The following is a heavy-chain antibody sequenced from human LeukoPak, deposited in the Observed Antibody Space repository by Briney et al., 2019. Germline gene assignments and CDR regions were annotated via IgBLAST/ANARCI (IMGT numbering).Heavy chain of an antibody. CDR3: ARAEKQLALDAFDI. J-gene: IGHJ3*02. CDR2: INTSGST. Sequence: SETLSLTCTVSGGSISSYYWSWIRQSAGKGLEWIGRINTSGSTTYNPSLKSRVTMSLDTSKNQLSLKLRSVTAADPAVYYCARAEKQLALDAFDIWGQGTMVTVSS. V-gene: IGHV4-4*07. CDR1: GGSISSYY. D-gene: IGHD1-1*01.